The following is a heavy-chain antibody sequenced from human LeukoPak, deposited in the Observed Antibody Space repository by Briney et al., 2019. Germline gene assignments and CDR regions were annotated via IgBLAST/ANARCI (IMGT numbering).Heavy chain of an antibody. V-gene: IGHV1-69*01. CDR1: GGTFSSYA. D-gene: IGHD2/OR15-2a*01. CDR2: IIPIFGTA. J-gene: IGHJ6*03. CDR3: ARAKLSGYYYYYYMDV. Sequence: SVKVSCKASGGTFSSYAISWVRQAPGQGLEWMGGIIPIFGTADYAQKFQGRVTITADESTSTAYMELSSLRSEDTAVYYCARAKLSGYYYYYYMDVWGKGTTVTVSS.